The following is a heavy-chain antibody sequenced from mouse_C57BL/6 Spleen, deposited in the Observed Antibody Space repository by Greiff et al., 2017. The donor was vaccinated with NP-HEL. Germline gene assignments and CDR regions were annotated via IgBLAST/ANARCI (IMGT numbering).Heavy chain of an antibody. J-gene: IGHJ4*01. V-gene: IGHV7-1*01. CDR2: SRNKANDYTT. Sequence: EVKLVESGGGLVQSGRSLRLSCATSGFTFSDFYMEWVRQAPGKGLEWIAASRNKANDYTTEYSASVKGRFIVSRDTSQSILYLQMNALRAEDTAIYYCARDDSYYYAMDYWSKGTSVTVSS. CDR3: ARDDSYYYAMDY. D-gene: IGHD2-12*01. CDR1: GFTFSDFY.